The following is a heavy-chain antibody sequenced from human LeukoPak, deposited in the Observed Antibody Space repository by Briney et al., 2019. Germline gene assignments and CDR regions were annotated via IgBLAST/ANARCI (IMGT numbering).Heavy chain of an antibody. V-gene: IGHV1-2*02. CDR1: GYTFTDYY. Sequence: GASVKVSCKASGYTFTDYYMHWVRQAPGQGLEWMGWINPDSGGTNYAQRLQGRVTMTRDTSISTAYMELSSLRSEDTAVYYCARVGYSSSWPYYYYMDVWGKGTTVTVSS. CDR3: ARVGYSSSWPYYYYMDV. D-gene: IGHD6-13*01. J-gene: IGHJ6*03. CDR2: INPDSGGT.